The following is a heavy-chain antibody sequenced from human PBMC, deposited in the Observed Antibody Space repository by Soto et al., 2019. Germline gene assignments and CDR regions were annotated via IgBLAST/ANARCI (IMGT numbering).Heavy chain of an antibody. CDR2: ISYDGSNK. J-gene: IGHJ6*02. CDR3: AKAHPDFWSGYYTSRLGMDV. Sequence: GGSLRLSCAASGFTFSSYGMHWVRQAPGKGLEWVAVISYDGSNKYYADSVKGRFTISRDNSKNTLYLQMNSLRAEDTAVYYCAKAHPDFWSGYYTSRLGMDVWGQGTTVTVSS. D-gene: IGHD3-3*01. V-gene: IGHV3-30*18. CDR1: GFTFSSYG.